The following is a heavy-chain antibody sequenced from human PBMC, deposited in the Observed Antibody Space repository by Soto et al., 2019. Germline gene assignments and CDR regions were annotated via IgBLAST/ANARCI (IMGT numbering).Heavy chain of an antibody. J-gene: IGHJ6*02. V-gene: IGHV1-18*01. D-gene: IGHD4-4*01. CDR3: GRTESAFYSNNMRGMDV. CDR2: ISAYNGNT. CDR1: GYSFDDYG. Sequence: QVQLVQSGGEVKKPGASVKDACKASGYSFDDYGISWVRQVPGQVLEWMGWISAYNGNTNFAQRFQGRVTLTTDTSKSTAYMEVRSLRSDDTAVYFCGRTESAFYSNNMRGMDVWGHGTTVTVSS.